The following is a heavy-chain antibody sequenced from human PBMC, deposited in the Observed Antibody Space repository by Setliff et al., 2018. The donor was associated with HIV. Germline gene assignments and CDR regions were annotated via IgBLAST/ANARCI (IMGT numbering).Heavy chain of an antibody. V-gene: IGHV4-59*01. D-gene: IGHD2-15*01. CDR3: ARNPCSGGSCPDAFDI. CDR2: IYYSGST. CDR1: GGSLSSYY. J-gene: IGHJ3*02. Sequence: SETLSLTCTVSGGSLSSYYWSWIRQPPGKGLEWIGYIYYSGSTNYNPSLKSRVTISVDTSKNQFSLKLSSVTAADTAVYYCARNPCSGGSCPDAFDIWGQGTMVTV.